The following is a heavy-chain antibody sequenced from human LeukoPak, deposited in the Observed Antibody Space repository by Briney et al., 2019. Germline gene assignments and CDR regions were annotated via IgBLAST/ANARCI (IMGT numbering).Heavy chain of an antibody. Sequence: PGGSLRLSCAASGFTFSLHRIHWVRQVPGKGLGWISWIETDGTRTGYVDSVRGRFTVSRDNAKSTVYLEMNSLRAEDTAVYYCAELGITMIGGVWGKGTTVTISS. J-gene: IGHJ6*04. CDR2: IETDGTRT. CDR3: AELGITMIGGV. D-gene: IGHD3-10*02. CDR1: GFTFSLHR. V-gene: IGHV3-74*01.